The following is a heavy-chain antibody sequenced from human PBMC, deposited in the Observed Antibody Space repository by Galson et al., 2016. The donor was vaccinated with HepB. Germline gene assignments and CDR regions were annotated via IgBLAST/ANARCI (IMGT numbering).Heavy chain of an antibody. CDR3: ATLAATGAFDI. CDR2: MSYDGNKK. J-gene: IGHJ3*02. D-gene: IGHD2-15*01. CDR1: GFTLSNYG. Sequence: SLRLSCAASGFTLSNYGMHWVRQAPGKGLEWVAVMSYDGNKKYYADSAKGRFTISRDVSKNTLSLQMNSLRPEDTAVYYCATLAATGAFDIWGQGTMVTVAS. V-gene: IGHV3-30*03.